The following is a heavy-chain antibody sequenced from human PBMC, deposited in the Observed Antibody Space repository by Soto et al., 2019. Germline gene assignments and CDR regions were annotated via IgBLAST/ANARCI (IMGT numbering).Heavy chain of an antibody. Sequence: GGSLRLSCAASGFTFSSYAMHWVRQAPGKGLEWVAVISYDGSNKYYADSVKGRFTISRDNSKNTLYLQMNSLRAEDTAVYYCARSSRGGGRHYYYGMDVWGQGTTVTVSS. CDR3: ARSSRGGGRHYYYGMDV. CDR1: GFTFSSYA. V-gene: IGHV3-30-3*01. D-gene: IGHD1-26*01. J-gene: IGHJ6*02. CDR2: ISYDGSNK.